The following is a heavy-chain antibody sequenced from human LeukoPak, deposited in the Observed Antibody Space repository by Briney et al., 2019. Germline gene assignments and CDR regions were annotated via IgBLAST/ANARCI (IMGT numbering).Heavy chain of an antibody. CDR1: GFTFSSYW. CDR3: ARVYAVGVSRGHFDH. CDR2: INSDGSST. D-gene: IGHD3-16*01. Sequence: GGSLRLSCAASGFTFSSYWMHWVRQAPGKGLVWVSRINSDGSSTSYADSVKGRFTISRDNAKNTLYLQMNSLRAEDTAVYYCARVYAVGVSRGHFDHWGQGTLVTVSS. J-gene: IGHJ4*02. V-gene: IGHV3-74*01.